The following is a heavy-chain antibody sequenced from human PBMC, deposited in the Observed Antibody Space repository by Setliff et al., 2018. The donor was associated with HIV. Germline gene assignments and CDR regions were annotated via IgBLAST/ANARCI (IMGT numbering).Heavy chain of an antibody. J-gene: IGHJ3*02. CDR3: AREWELHQGGAFDI. V-gene: IGHV4-31*03. CDR1: GGSISSGGYY. Sequence: SETLSLTCTVSGGSISSGGYYWSWIRQHPGKGLEWIGYIYYSGSTYYNPSLKSRVTISVDTSKNQFSLKLSSVTAADTAVYYCAREWELHQGGAFDIWGQGTMVTVSS. CDR2: IYYSGST. D-gene: IGHD1-26*01.